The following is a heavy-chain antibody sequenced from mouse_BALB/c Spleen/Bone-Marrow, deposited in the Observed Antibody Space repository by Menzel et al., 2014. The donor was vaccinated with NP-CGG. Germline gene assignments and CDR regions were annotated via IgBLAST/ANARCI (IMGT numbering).Heavy chain of an antibody. J-gene: IGHJ4*01. D-gene: IGHD2-2*01. CDR2: IDPANGNT. CDR1: GFNIKDTY. Sequence: VQLQESGAELVKPGASVKLSCTASGFNIKDTYIHWVKQRPEQDLEWIGRIDPANGNTKYDPKFNGTATITADTSSNTAYRQLSSLTSEDTAVDYCAGYYGYGYYAMDYWGQGTSVTVSS. V-gene: IGHV14-3*02. CDR3: AGYYGYGYYAMDY.